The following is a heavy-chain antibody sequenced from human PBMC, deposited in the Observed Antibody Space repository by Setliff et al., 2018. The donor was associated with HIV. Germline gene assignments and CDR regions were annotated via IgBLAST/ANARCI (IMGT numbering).Heavy chain of an antibody. CDR2: MNSDGSTI. D-gene: IGHD1-26*01. CDR1: GYNFGVYW. Sequence: PGGSLRLSCAASGYNFGVYWMHWVRQAPGKGLVWVSRMNSDGSTINYADSVKGRFTISRDNAKNTLYLQMNSLRVEDTAVYHCARVRGGSYVFDIWGQGTMVTVSS. V-gene: IGHV3-74*01. J-gene: IGHJ3*02. CDR3: ARVRGGSYVFDI.